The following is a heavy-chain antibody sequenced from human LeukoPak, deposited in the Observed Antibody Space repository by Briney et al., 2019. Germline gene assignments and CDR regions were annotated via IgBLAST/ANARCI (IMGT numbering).Heavy chain of an antibody. CDR1: GFDFSGYW. J-gene: IGHJ4*02. V-gene: IGHV3-7*01. Sequence: GGSLRLSCAVSGFDFSGYWMTWVRRAPGKGLEWVATMNHEGSETYYLHSVKGRFTISRDNAENSLYLLMNGLRPEDMALYYCVRGGRATFDDWGQGTLVTVSS. CDR2: MNHEGSET. D-gene: IGHD5-12*01. CDR3: VRGGRATFDD.